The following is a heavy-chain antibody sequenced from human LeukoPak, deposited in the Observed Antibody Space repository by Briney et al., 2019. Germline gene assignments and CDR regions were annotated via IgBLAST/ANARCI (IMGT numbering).Heavy chain of an antibody. CDR3: ARLPSEGGWYDFDY. D-gene: IGHD6-19*01. CDR1: GFTFSSYE. CDR2: ISSSGSTI. J-gene: IGHJ4*02. Sequence: GGSVRLSCAASGFTFSSYEMNWVRQAPGKGLEWVSYISSSGSTIYYADSVKGRFTISRDNAKNSLYLQMNSLRAEDTAVYYCARLPSEGGWYDFDYWGQGTLVTVSS. V-gene: IGHV3-48*03.